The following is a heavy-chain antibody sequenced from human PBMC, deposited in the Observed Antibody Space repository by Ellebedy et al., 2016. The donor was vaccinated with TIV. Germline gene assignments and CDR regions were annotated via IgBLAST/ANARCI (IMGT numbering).Heavy chain of an antibody. CDR3: ARISTWYGEGAFDI. V-gene: IGHV1-18*01. D-gene: IGHD4-17*01. J-gene: IGHJ3*02. CDR1: GYTFTSYG. CDR2: ISAYNGNT. Sequence: ASVKVSCKASGYTFTSYGISWVRQAPGQGLEWMGWISAYNGNTNYAQKLQGRVTMTTDTSTSTAYMELRSLRSDDTAVYYCARISTWYGEGAFDIWGQGTMVTVSS.